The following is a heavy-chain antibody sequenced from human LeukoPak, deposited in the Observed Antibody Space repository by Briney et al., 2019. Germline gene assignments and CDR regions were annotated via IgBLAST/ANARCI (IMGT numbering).Heavy chain of an antibody. CDR1: GFTFSSNG. V-gene: IGHV3-30*03. CDR3: ARWGHGLDV. D-gene: IGHD3-16*01. CDR2: ISYDGSNK. Sequence: GGSLRLSCAVSGFTFSSNGMHWVRQCPGKGLEWVAVISYDGSNKYYADSVKGRFTISRDSSKNTVYLQMNSLKDEDTAVYYCARWGHGLDVWGQGTTVTVSS. J-gene: IGHJ6*02.